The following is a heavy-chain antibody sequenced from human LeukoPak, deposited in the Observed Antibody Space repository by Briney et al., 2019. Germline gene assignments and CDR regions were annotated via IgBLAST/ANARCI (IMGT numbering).Heavy chain of an antibody. CDR3: ARVHNYESGAYAPGDY. Sequence: PGGSLRLSCAASGFTASDYYMDWVRQAPGTGLEWVGRTTDKAHSYTTEYAASVKGRFTVSRDDSKNSVYLQMNSLKTEDTAVYYCARVHNYESGAYAPGDYWGQGTLVTVSS. J-gene: IGHJ4*02. V-gene: IGHV3-72*01. D-gene: IGHD3-22*01. CDR1: GFTASDYY. CDR2: TTDKAHSYTT.